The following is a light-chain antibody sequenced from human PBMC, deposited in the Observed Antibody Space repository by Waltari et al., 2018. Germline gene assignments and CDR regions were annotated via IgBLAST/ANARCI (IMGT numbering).Light chain of an antibody. CDR3: CSYAGSSVL. J-gene: IGLJ2*01. CDR2: EGT. CDR1: SSDVGSYNL. Sequence: QSALTQPASVSGSPGQSITISCTGTSSDVGSYNLFSWYQQHPGKAPKLIIYEGTKRPSGVSNRFSGSKSGSTASLTISGLQAEDGADYYCCSYAGSSVLFGGGTKLTVL. V-gene: IGLV2-23*01.